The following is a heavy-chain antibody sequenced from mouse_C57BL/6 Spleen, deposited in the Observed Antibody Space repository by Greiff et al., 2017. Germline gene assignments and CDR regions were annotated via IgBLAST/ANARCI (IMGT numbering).Heavy chain of an antibody. J-gene: IGHJ3*01. CDR3: ALDSSGYVGAY. CDR1: GYAFSSSW. D-gene: IGHD3-2*02. Sequence: QVQLQQSGPELVKPGASVKISCKASGYAFSSSWMNWVKQRPGKGLEWIGRIYPGDGDTNYNGKFKGKATLTADKSSSTAYMQLSSLTSEDSAVYFCALDSSGYVGAYWGQGTLVTVSA. CDR2: IYPGDGDT. V-gene: IGHV1-82*01.